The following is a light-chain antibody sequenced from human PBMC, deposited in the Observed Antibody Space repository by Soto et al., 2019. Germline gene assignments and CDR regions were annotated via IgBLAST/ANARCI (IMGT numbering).Light chain of an antibody. CDR1: SANLARNS. J-gene: IGLJ3*02. CDR2: KTD. CDR3: ASWDDSLNIWV. Sequence: QSVLTQPPSASGNPGQRVTISCSGSSANLARNSVNWYQQFPGTAPKLLIHKTDQRPSGVPDRFSGSKSGTSASLAITGLQSEDEGDYYCASWDDSLNIWVVGGGTKLTVL. V-gene: IGLV1-44*01.